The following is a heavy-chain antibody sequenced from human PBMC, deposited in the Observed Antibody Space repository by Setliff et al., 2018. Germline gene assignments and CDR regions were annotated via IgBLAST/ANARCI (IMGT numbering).Heavy chain of an antibody. D-gene: IGHD1-26*01. J-gene: IGHJ4*02. CDR1: GGTFSSYV. Sequence: SVKVSCKASGGTFSSYVISWVREAPGQGLEWMGGIIPMFGTNYAQKFQGRVTITADESTSTAYMELSSLGSEDTAIYFYARHSGRYYVPGTFDSWGQGTLVTVSS. V-gene: IGHV1-69*13. CDR3: ARHSGRYYVPGTFDS. CDR2: IIPMFGT.